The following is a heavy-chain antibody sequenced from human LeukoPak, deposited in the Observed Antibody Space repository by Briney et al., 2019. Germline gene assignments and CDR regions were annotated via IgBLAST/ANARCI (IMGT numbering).Heavy chain of an antibody. D-gene: IGHD3-10*01. Sequence: GGSLRLSCAASGFTVSSNYMSWVRQAPGKGLEWVSIIYSGGNTYYTDSVKGRFTISRDNSKNTLYHQMNSLRAEDSAVYYCARGGENYWGQGTLVTVSS. J-gene: IGHJ4*02. CDR3: ARGGENY. CDR2: IYSGGNT. CDR1: GFTVSSNY. V-gene: IGHV3-53*01.